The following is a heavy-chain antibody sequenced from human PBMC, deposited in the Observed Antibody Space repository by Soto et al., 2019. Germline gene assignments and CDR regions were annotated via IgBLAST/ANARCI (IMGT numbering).Heavy chain of an antibody. J-gene: IGHJ4*02. CDR2: ISYDGKVA. D-gene: IGHD1-1*01. Sequence: QVQLVESGGGVVQPGRSLRLSCAASGFTFSSYGMHWVRQAPGKGLEWVTVISYDGKVAYYADSVKGRFTISRDNSKNTLYLQMNSLRTEDTAMYYCAKEGPSTNWYLDYWGQGTLVTVSS. V-gene: IGHV3-30*18. CDR3: AKEGPSTNWYLDY. CDR1: GFTFSSYG.